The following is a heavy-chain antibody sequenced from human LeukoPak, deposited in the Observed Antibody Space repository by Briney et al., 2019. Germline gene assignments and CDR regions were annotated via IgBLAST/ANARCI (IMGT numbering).Heavy chain of an antibody. V-gene: IGHV3-23*01. Sequence: ESLGLSCAASGFTFSNYAMNWVRQAPGKGLEWVSSISESGDTTHYAESVKGRFTISRDNAQNTLSLQMNTLRAEDTALYYCAKQWVDCWGQGTLVTVSS. D-gene: IGHD1-26*01. CDR3: AKQWVDC. CDR1: GFTFSNYA. J-gene: IGHJ4*02. CDR2: ISESGDTT.